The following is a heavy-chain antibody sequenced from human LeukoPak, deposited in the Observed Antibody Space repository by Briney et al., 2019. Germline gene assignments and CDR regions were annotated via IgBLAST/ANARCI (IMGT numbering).Heavy chain of an antibody. J-gene: IGHJ3*02. CDR2: INPNSGGT. CDR1: GYTFTGYY. D-gene: IGHD6-19*01. V-gene: IGHV1-2*02. CDR3: ARAGSSGWYRNDAFDI. Sequence: GASVKVSCKASGYTFTGYYMHWVRQAPGQGLEWMGWINPNSGGTNYAQKFQGRVTMTRDTSISTAYMELRSLRSDDTAVYYCARAGSSGWYRNDAFDIWGQGTMVTVSS.